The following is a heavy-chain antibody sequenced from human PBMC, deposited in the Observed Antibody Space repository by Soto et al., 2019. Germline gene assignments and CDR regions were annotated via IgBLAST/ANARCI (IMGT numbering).Heavy chain of an antibody. D-gene: IGHD5-12*01. CDR2: ISSSSSYI. Sequence: GVLRLSCAASGFTFSSYSMNWVRQAPGKGLEWVSSISSSSSYIYYADSVKGRFTISRDNAKNSLYLQMNSLRAEDTAVYYCGRGPYSGYNSWIDYWAKVTLVAVS. J-gene: IGHJ4*02. V-gene: IGHV3-21*01. CDR1: GFTFSSYS. CDR3: GRGPYSGYNSWIDY.